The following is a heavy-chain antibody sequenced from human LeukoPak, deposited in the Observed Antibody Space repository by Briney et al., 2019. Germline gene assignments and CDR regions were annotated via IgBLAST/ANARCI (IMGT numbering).Heavy chain of an antibody. Sequence: GGSLRLSCAASGFTFRSYWMSWVRQAPGQGLEWVANIKQDGSEKYYVDSVKGRFTIFRDSAKNSLYLQMNSLRPEDTALYYCAKDYDSSGYVVGDNWGQGTLATVSS. D-gene: IGHD3-22*01. CDR3: AKDYDSSGYVVGDN. CDR1: GFTFRSYW. V-gene: IGHV3-7*03. CDR2: IKQDGSEK. J-gene: IGHJ4*02.